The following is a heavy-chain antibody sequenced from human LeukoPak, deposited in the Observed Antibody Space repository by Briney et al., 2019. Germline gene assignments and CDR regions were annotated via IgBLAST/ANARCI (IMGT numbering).Heavy chain of an antibody. J-gene: IGHJ6*02. D-gene: IGHD1-14*01. CDR3: ASPGPAFYYYYGMDV. Sequence: GGSLRLSCAASGFTVSSNYMSWVRQAPGKGLEWVSVIYSGGSTYYADSVKGRFTISRHNSKNTLYLQMNSLRAEDTAVYYCASPGPAFYYYYGMDVWGQGTTVTVSS. CDR1: GFTVSSNY. V-gene: IGHV3-53*04. CDR2: IYSGGST.